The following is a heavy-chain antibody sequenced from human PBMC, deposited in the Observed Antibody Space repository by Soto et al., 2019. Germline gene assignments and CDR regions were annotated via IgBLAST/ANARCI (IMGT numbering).Heavy chain of an antibody. D-gene: IGHD1-7*01. CDR2: TKNKANSFST. V-gene: IGHV3-72*01. CDR3: ARLIIGTTDFDY. J-gene: IGHJ4*02. CDR1: GFTFSDHH. Sequence: GGSLRLSCAASGFTFSDHHMDWVRQAPGKGLEWVGRTKNKANSFSTEYAASVTGRFTISRDDSKNSLYLQMNSLKTEDTAVYYCARLIIGTTDFDYWGQGTLVTVSS.